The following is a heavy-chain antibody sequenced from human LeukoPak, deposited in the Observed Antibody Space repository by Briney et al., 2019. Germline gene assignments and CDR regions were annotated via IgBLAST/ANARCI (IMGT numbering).Heavy chain of an antibody. CDR3: ARDPEGGPGSYSDY. CDR1: GFTFSSYA. J-gene: IGHJ4*02. V-gene: IGHV3-30*01. Sequence: PGGSLRLSCAASGFTFSSYAMHWVRQAPGKGLEWVAVISYDGSNKYYADSVKGRFTISRDNSKNTLYLQMNSLRAEDTAVYYCARDPEGGPGSYSDYWGQGTLVTVSS. CDR2: ISYDGSNK. D-gene: IGHD1-26*01.